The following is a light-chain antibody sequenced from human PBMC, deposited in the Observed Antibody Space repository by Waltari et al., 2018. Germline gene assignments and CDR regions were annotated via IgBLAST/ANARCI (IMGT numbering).Light chain of an antibody. CDR3: QQRSNWPPIT. V-gene: IGKV3-11*01. CDR2: DAS. CDR1: QSVSNY. Sequence: EIVLTQSPATLSLSQGDRATLSCRASQSVSNYLAWYQQKPGQAPRLLIYDASNRATGIPARFSGSGSGTDFTLTISSLEPEDFVVYYCQQRSNWPPITFGQGTRLEIK. J-gene: IGKJ5*01.